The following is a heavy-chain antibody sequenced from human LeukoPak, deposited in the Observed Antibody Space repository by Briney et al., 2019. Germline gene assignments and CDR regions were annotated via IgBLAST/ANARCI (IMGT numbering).Heavy chain of an antibody. CDR1: GFTFSDYY. CDR3: ARSYTYYYDSSLGP. J-gene: IGHJ5*02. CDR2: ISSSGSTI. D-gene: IGHD3-22*01. V-gene: IGHV3-11*04. Sequence: GGSLRLSCAASGFTFSDYYMSWIRQASGKGLEWVSYISSSGSTIYYADSVKGRFTISRDNAKNSLYLQMNSLRAEDTAVYYCARSYTYYYDSSLGPWGQGTLVTVSS.